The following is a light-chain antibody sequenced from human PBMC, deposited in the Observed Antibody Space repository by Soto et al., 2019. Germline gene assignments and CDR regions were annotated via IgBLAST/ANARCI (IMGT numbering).Light chain of an antibody. Sequence: AIRMTQSPSSFSASTGDRVTITCRASQGISSYLAWYQQKPGKAPKLLIYAASTLQSGLSSRFSGSGSGTDFTLTNSCLQSEDFATYYCQQYYSYPRTFGQGTKVEIK. V-gene: IGKV1-8*01. CDR3: QQYYSYPRT. CDR2: AAS. CDR1: QGISSY. J-gene: IGKJ1*01.